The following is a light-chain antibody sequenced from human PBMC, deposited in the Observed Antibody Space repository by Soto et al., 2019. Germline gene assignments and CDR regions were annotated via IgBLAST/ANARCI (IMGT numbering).Light chain of an antibody. Sequence: EIVLTQSPATLSLSPGDRATLSCRATESVSYYLGWYQQKPGRPPRLLIYDASKRAPGIPARFSGSGSGTDFTLTINSLEPEDFAVYYCQQRFNWPGTFGLGTKVDI. CDR1: ESVSYY. V-gene: IGKV3-11*01. CDR2: DAS. J-gene: IGKJ1*01. CDR3: QQRFNWPGT.